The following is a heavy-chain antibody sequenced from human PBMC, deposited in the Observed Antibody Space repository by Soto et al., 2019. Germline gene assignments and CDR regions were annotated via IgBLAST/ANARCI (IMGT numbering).Heavy chain of an antibody. CDR2: IYYSGST. J-gene: IGHJ6*02. CDR3: ARHNTQSYYYGMDV. V-gene: IGHV4-59*08. CDR1: GCSISNYY. Sequence: SETLSLTCTVSGCSISNYYWSWIRQPPGKGLEWIGYIYYSGSTNYNPSLKSRVTISVDTSKNQFSLNLSSVTAADTAVYYCARHNTQSYYYGMDVWGQGTTVTVSS.